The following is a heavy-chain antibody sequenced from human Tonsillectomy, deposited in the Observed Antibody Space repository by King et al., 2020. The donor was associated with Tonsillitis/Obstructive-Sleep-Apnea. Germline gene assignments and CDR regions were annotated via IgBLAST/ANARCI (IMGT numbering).Heavy chain of an antibody. CDR2: IAYDGSKR. CDR3: AKELEGPTATHYYYYHGMDV. CDR1: GFTFSSYG. D-gene: IGHD1-1*01. V-gene: IGHV3-30*18. J-gene: IGHJ6*02. Sequence: VQLVESGGGVVQPGRSLRLSCAASGFTFSSYGMHWVRQAPGKGLEWVAFIAYDGSKRYYADSVKGRFTMSRDNFKNTLHLQMNSLRAEDTDLYYCAKELEGPTATHYYYYHGMDVWGQGNTVTVSS.